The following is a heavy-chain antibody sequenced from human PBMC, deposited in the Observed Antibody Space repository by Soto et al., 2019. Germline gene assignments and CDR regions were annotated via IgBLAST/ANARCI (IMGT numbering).Heavy chain of an antibody. V-gene: IGHV3-48*01. CDR2: ISSSGSSI. Sequence: EVHLVESGGDLVQPGGSLRLSCAASGFIFSTYSMNWVRQAPGKGLEWISYISSSGSSISYTDSVKGRFTISRDNAKNPLDPQMNSLGAEDTALYYCARRRYNDHWGQGTLVTVSS. CDR3: ARRRYNDH. CDR1: GFIFSTYS. D-gene: IGHD1-1*01. J-gene: IGHJ4*02.